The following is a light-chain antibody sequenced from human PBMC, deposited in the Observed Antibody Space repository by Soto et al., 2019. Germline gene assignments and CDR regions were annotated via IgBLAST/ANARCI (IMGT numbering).Light chain of an antibody. CDR1: QSVSRN. Sequence: EIVMTQSPATLSVSPGERATLSCRASQSVSRNLAWYQQKPGQAPMLLIYGASTRATGVPARFSGSGSGTEFTLTISSLQSEDFAVYFCQQYNNLPTFGQGTKVEIK. CDR3: QQYNNLPT. V-gene: IGKV3-15*01. CDR2: GAS. J-gene: IGKJ1*01.